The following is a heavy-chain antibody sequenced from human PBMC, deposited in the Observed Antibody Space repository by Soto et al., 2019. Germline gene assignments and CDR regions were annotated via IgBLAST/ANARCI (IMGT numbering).Heavy chain of an antibody. Sequence: PGESLKSSCKGSGYSFTSYWIGWVRQMPGKGLEWMGIIYPGDSDTRYSPSFQGQVTISADKSISTAYLQWSSLKASDTAMYYCARHESGYCSSTSCRADYYYYYYMDVWGKGTTVTVSS. J-gene: IGHJ6*03. V-gene: IGHV5-51*01. CDR2: IYPGDSDT. CDR3: ARHESGYCSSTSCRADYYYYYYMDV. D-gene: IGHD2-2*01. CDR1: GYSFTSYW.